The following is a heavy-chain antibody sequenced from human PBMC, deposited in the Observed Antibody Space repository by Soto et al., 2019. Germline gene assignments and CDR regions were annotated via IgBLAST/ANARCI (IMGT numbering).Heavy chain of an antibody. Sequence: GGSLRLSCAASGFTFSSYGMHWVRQAPGKGLEWVAVIWYDGSNKYYADSVKGRFTISRDNSKNTLYLQMNSLRAEDTAVYYCARVGITVTKEGYYYLDVWGKGTTLT. CDR3: ARVGITVTKEGYYYLDV. CDR2: IWYDGSNK. V-gene: IGHV3-33*01. D-gene: IGHD3-22*01. J-gene: IGHJ6*03. CDR1: GFTFSSYG.